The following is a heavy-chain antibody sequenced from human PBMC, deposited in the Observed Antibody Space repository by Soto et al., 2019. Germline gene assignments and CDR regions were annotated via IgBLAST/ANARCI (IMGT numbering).Heavy chain of an antibody. J-gene: IGHJ2*01. CDR2: IYYSGST. CDR1: GGSISSGDYY. V-gene: IGHV4-30-4*01. D-gene: IGHD6-19*01. CDR3: ARGPLEWDIAVAGTWWYFDL. Sequence: QVQLQESGPGLVKPSQTLSLTCTVSGGSISSGDYYWSWIRQPPGKGLEWIGYIYYSGSTYYNPSLQSRVTISVDTSKNQFSLKLSSVTAADTAVYYCARGPLEWDIAVAGTWWYFDLWGRGTLVTVSS.